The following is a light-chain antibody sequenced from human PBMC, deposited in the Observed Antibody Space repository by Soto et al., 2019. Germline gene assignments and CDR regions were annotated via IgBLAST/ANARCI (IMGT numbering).Light chain of an antibody. CDR2: AAS. V-gene: IGKV3-20*01. CDR3: QQYGSSPIT. Sequence: EIVLTQSPDTLSLSPGERATLFCRSSQSLSIGSLAWYQQKPGQAPRLLIYAASTRHTGIPDRFNGSGSGTDCTLTIRRLEPEDAAVYYCQQYGSSPITFGQGTRLEI. J-gene: IGKJ5*01. CDR1: QSLSIGS.